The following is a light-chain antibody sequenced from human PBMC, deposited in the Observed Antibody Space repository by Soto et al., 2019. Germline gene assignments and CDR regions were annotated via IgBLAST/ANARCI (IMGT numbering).Light chain of an antibody. CDR2: GAS. CDR1: QGISKK. J-gene: IGKJ5*01. V-gene: IGKV3-20*01. CDR3: QQHGISHIT. Sequence: EIVMTQSPATLSVAPGGRVTFSCRASQGISKKVAWYQRKPGQAPRLLIYGASSRATDIPDRFSGSGSGTDFTLTISRLEPEDFAVYYCQQHGISHITFGQGTRLEIK.